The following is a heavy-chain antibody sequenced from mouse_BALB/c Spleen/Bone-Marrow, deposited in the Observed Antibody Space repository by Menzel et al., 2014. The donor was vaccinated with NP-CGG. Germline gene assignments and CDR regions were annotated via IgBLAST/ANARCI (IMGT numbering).Heavy chain of an antibody. CDR3: TRSNGNWFAY. V-gene: IGHV1S81*02. Sequence: QVQLQQSGAELVKPGASVKLSRKASGYTFTSYYMYWVKQRPGQGLEWIGEINPSNGGTNFNEKFKSKATLTVDKSSSTAYMQPSSLTSEDSAVYYCTRSNGNWFAYWGQGTLVTVSA. D-gene: IGHD2-1*01. J-gene: IGHJ3*01. CDR2: INPSNGGT. CDR1: GYTFTSYY.